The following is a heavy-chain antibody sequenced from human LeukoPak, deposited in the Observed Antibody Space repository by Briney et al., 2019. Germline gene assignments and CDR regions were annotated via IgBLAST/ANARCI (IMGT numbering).Heavy chain of an antibody. J-gene: IGHJ4*02. CDR2: ISWDGGST. Sequence: PGGSLRLSCAASGFTFDDYAMHWVRQAPEKGLEWVSLISWDGGSTYYADSVKGRFTISRDNSKNSLYLQMNSLRAEDTALYYCAKDTAVGGQWLVQIDYWGQGTLVTVSS. D-gene: IGHD6-19*01. CDR1: GFTFDDYA. V-gene: IGHV3-43D*03. CDR3: AKDTAVGGQWLVQIDY.